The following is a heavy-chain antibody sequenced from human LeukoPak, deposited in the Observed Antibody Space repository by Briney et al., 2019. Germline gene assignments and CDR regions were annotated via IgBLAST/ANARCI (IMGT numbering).Heavy chain of an antibody. J-gene: IGHJ4*02. CDR1: GFTVSSNY. CDR2: IYSGGST. Sequence: GGSLTLSCAASGFTVSSNYMSWVRQAQGKGLEWVSVIYSGGSTYYADSVKGRFTISRDNTKNTLYLQMNNLRPEDTSVYYCARWFGADYWGQGTLVTVSS. V-gene: IGHV3-53*01. CDR3: ARWFGADY. D-gene: IGHD3-10*01.